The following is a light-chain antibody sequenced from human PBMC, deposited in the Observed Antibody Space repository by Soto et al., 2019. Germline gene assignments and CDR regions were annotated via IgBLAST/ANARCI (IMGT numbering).Light chain of an antibody. Sequence: QSPSTLSASVGDSVTITCRASQSISPWLAWYQQKPGKAPTLLIYKASSLEGGVPSRFSGSGSGTDFNITISSLQPDDFATYYCQQYNTYPLTFGGGTKVDIK. V-gene: IGKV1-5*03. J-gene: IGKJ4*01. CDR3: QQYNTYPLT. CDR2: KAS. CDR1: QSISPW.